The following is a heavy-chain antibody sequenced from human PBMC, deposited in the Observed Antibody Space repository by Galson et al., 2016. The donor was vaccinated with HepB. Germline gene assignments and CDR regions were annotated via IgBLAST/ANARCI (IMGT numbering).Heavy chain of an antibody. Sequence: SLRLSCAASGFPFSSYAMSWVRQAPGKGLAWVSTISGAGTASYAYSVKGRFTISGDNSKNTLDLQMDSLRVEDTALYFCFRVPRYYADYSSGVGDCWGQGTLVTVSS. J-gene: IGHJ4*02. CDR3: FRVPRYYADYSSGVGDC. D-gene: IGHD4-17*01. CDR1: GFPFSSYA. CDR2: ISGAGTA. V-gene: IGHV3-23*01.